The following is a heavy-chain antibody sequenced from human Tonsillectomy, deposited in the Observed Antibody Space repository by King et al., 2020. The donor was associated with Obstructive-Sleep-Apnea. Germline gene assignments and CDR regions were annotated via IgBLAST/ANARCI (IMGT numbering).Heavy chain of an antibody. Sequence: VQLQESGPGLVKPSQTLSLTCTVSGGSISSGGYCWRWIRQHPGKGLEWIGYIYYSGTTYYNPSLKSRVTISVDTSKNQFSLKLSSVTAADTAVYYCARVHGGAAGIDYWGHGTLVTVSS. CDR2: IYYSGTT. J-gene: IGHJ4*01. D-gene: IGHD6-13*01. CDR1: GGSISSGGYC. CDR3: ARVHGGAAGIDY. V-gene: IGHV4-31*03.